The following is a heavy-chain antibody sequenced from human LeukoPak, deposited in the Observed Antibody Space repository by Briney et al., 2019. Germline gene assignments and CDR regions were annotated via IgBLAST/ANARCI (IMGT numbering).Heavy chain of an antibody. CDR2: ISYDGSNK. D-gene: IGHD1-26*01. CDR3: ASSTVGIVGATRYNWFDP. CDR1: GFTFSSYA. Sequence: GGSLRLSCAASGFTFSSYAMHWVRQAPGKGLEWVAVISYDGSNKYYADSVKGRFTISRDNSKNTLYLQMNSLRAEDTAVYYCASSTVGIVGATRYNWFDPWGQGTLVTVSS. V-gene: IGHV3-30-3*01. J-gene: IGHJ5*02.